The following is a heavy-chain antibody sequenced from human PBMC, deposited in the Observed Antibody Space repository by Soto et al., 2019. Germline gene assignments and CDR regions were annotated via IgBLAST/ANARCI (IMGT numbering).Heavy chain of an antibody. D-gene: IGHD6-13*01. CDR3: ARILAAASHALDI. CDR2: SRNKPKKYTT. V-gene: IGHV3-72*01. J-gene: IGHJ3*02. CDR1: GFSFSDHY. Sequence: EVQVVESGGGLVQPGGSLRLSCAGSGFSFSDHYMDWVRQAPGKGLEWVGRSRNKPKKYTTEYAASVKGRFTISRDDSKNPLYLQMNSLKTEDTAVYYCARILAAASHALDIWGQGTMVTVSS.